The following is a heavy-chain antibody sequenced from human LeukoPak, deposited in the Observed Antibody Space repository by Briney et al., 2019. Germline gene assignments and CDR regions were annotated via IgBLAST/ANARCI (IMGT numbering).Heavy chain of an antibody. CDR3: ARDHGYCSSTSCSNWFDP. Sequence: PSETLSLTCTVSGGSISSYYWSWIRQPPGKGLERIGYIYYSGSTNYNPSLKSRVTISVDTSKNQFSLKLSSVTAADTAVYSCARDHGYCSSTSCSNWFDPWGQGTLVTVSS. CDR1: GGSISSYY. CDR2: IYYSGST. V-gene: IGHV4-59*12. J-gene: IGHJ5*02. D-gene: IGHD2-2*01.